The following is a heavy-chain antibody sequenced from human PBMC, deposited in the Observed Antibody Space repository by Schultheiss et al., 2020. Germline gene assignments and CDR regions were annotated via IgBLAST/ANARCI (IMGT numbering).Heavy chain of an antibody. V-gene: IGHV4-61*08. Sequence: SETLSLTCTVSGGSISSGGYYWSWIRQPPGKGLEWIGYIYYSGSTNYNPYLKSRVTISVDTSKNQFSLKLSSVTAADTAVYYCARALPGIAVAALFDPWGQGTLVTVSS. D-gene: IGHD6-19*01. CDR2: IYYSGST. CDR1: GGSISSGGYY. J-gene: IGHJ5*02. CDR3: ARALPGIAVAALFDP.